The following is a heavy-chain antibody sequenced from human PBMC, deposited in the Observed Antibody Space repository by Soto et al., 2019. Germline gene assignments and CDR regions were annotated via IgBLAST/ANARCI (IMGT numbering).Heavy chain of an antibody. J-gene: IGHJ5*01. CDR2: VEYGGST. V-gene: IGHV4-39*01. Sequence: QLQESGPGLVKPSETLSLTCTVSGGSIISSNFYWGWIRQPPGKGLEWIGSVEYGGSTYDNPSLKSRVTLSADTSKNQFSLKLTSVTAADTAIXXXXRHVRGSVTMNWF. CDR3: XRHVRGSVTMNWF. CDR1: GGSIISSNFY. D-gene: IGHD3-10*02.